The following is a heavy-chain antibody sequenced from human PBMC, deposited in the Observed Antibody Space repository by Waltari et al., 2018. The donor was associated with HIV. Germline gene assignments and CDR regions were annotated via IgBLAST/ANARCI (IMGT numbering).Heavy chain of an antibody. Sequence: EVQLVESGGGLVQPGGSLRLSCAASGFTFSTFWMTWVRQAPGKGWEGCANIKRNGGEKDEADFVKVRFTVSRDNNKKSLYLQMSNLRAEDTAVYYCASDLKDYDFWSPVDVWGQGTTVTVSS. CDR3: ASDLKDYDFWSPVDV. CDR2: IKRNGGEK. J-gene: IGHJ6*02. V-gene: IGHV3-7*01. D-gene: IGHD3-3*01. CDR1: GFTFSTFW.